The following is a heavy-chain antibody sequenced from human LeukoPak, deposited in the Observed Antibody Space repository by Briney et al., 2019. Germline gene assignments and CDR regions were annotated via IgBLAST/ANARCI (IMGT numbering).Heavy chain of an antibody. Sequence: GGSLRLSCTPVGFSFDDYGVSWVRQAPGKGLEWVALISYDGSNKYYADSVKGRFTISRDNSKNTLYLQMNSLRAEDTAVYYCASLRSSSWYDHFDYWGQGTLVTVSS. V-gene: IGHV3-30*04. D-gene: IGHD6-13*01. CDR1: GFSFDDYG. J-gene: IGHJ4*02. CDR2: ISYDGSNK. CDR3: ASLRSSSWYDHFDY.